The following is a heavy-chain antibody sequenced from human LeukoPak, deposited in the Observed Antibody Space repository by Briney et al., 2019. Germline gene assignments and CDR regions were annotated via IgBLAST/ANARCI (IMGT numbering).Heavy chain of an antibody. Sequence: GGSLRLSCAASGFTFSSYAMHWVREAPGKGLEWVAVISYDGSNKYYADSVKGRFTISRDNSKNTLYLQINSLRAEDTAVYYCARGRRYCSGGSCYSKANYYYYYMDVWGKGTTVTISS. CDR1: GFTFSSYA. J-gene: IGHJ6*03. CDR3: ARGRRYCSGGSCYSKANYYYYYMDV. CDR2: ISYDGSNK. D-gene: IGHD2-15*01. V-gene: IGHV3-30*14.